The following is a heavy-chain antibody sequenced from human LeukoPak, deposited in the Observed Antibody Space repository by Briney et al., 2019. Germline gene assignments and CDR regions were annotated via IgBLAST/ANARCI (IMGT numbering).Heavy chain of an antibody. CDR1: GGSISNSNW. CDR3: TRTGGYSYAYGY. V-gene: IGHV4/OR15-8*01. D-gene: IGHD5-18*01. Sequence: SETLSLTCDVSGGSISNSNWWSWVRQPPGKGLEWIGETYHSGSTNYNPSLKSRLIISLDRPRNQFSLRLRSVTAADTAVYYCTRTGGYSYAYGYWGPGILVTVSS. CDR2: TYHSGST. J-gene: IGHJ4*02.